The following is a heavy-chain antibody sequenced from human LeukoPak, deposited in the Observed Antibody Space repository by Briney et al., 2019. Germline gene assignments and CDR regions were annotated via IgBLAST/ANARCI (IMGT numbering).Heavy chain of an antibody. CDR2: ISGSGGST. D-gene: IGHD5-18*01. J-gene: IGHJ4*02. CDR3: ARGGYSLGECFDY. V-gene: IGHV3-23*01. Sequence: GGSLRLSCAASGFTFSSYAMSWVRQAPGKGLEWVSAISGSGGSTYYADSVKGRFTISRDNSKNTLYLQMNSLRAEDTAVYYCARGGYSLGECFDYWGQGTLVTVSS. CDR1: GFTFSSYA.